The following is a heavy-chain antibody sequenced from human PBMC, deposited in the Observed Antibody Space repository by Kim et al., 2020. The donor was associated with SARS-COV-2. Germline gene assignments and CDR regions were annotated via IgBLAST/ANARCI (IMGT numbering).Heavy chain of an antibody. V-gene: IGHV4-4*02. J-gene: IGHJ4*02. D-gene: IGHD3-10*01. CDR3: ARDRFHYGKPFDY. Sequence: YNPSLESRVTISQDKSKNQLSLRLTSVTAADTGVYYCARDRFHYGKPFDYWGQGILVTVSS.